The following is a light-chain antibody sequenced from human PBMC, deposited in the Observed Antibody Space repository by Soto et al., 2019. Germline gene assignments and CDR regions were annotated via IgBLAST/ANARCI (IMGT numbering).Light chain of an antibody. CDR2: EVS. CDR1: SSDVGAYNY. V-gene: IGLV2-8*01. Sequence: QSVLTQPPSASGSPGQSVTISCTGTSSDVGAYNYVSWYQQLPGKAPKLIIYEVSKRPSGVPDRFSGSKSGNTASLTVSGLQAEDEADYYCTSYAGTYSFSYVFGTGTKATVL. CDR3: TSYAGTYSFSYV. J-gene: IGLJ1*01.